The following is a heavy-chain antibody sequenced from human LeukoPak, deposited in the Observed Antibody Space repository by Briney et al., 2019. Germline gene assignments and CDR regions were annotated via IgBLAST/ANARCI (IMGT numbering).Heavy chain of an antibody. CDR1: GFTFSNYG. CDR2: IGGTGSGT. Sequence: GGSLRLSCAASGFTFSNYGMSWVRQAPGKALEWVSGIGGTGSGTYYADSVKGRFTISRDNSKNTLYLQMNSLTAEDTALYYCAKDTRIAVSGTSMGYFDSWGQGTLVTVSS. D-gene: IGHD6-19*01. CDR3: AKDTRIAVSGTSMGYFDS. J-gene: IGHJ4*02. V-gene: IGHV3-23*01.